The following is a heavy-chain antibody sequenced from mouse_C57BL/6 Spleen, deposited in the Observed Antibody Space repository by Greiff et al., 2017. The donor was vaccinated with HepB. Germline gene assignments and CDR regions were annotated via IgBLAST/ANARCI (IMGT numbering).Heavy chain of an antibody. Sequence: EVKLEESGGGLVKPGGSLKLSCAASGFTFSDYGMHWVRQAPEKGLEWVAYISSGSSTIYYADTVKGRFTISRDNAKNTLFLQMTSLRSEDTAMYYCARGRIYYDYLFAYWGQGTLVTVSA. CDR3: ARGRIYYDYLFAY. J-gene: IGHJ3*01. CDR1: GFTFSDYG. CDR2: ISSGSSTI. D-gene: IGHD2-4*01. V-gene: IGHV5-17*01.